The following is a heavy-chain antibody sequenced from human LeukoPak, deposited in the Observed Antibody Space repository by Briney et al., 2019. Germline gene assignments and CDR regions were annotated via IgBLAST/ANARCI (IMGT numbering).Heavy chain of an antibody. CDR2: INHSGST. V-gene: IGHV4-39*07. D-gene: IGHD6-13*01. J-gene: IGHJ4*02. Sequence: SETLSLTCTVSGGSISSSSYYWSWIRQPPGKGLEWIGEINHSGSTNYNPSLKSRVTISVDTSKNQFSLKLSSVTAADTAVYYCAREEAAGIDYWGQGTLVTVSS. CDR1: GGSISSSSYY. CDR3: AREEAAGIDY.